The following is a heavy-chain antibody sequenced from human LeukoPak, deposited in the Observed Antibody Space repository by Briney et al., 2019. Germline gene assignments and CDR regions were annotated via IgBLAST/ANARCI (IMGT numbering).Heavy chain of an antibody. V-gene: IGHV3-74*01. D-gene: IGHD3-16*01. CDR3: AKEDFGGDYFDY. CDR2: INSDGSST. CDR1: GFTFSSYW. J-gene: IGHJ4*02. Sequence: GGSLRLSCAASGFTFSSYWMHWVRQAPGKGLVWVSRINSDGSSTSYADSVKGRFTISRDNSKNTLYLQMNSLRAEDTAVYYCAKEDFGGDYFDYWGQGTLVTVSS.